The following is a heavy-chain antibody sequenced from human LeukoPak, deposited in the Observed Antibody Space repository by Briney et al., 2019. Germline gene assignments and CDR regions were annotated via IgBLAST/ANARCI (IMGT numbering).Heavy chain of an antibody. CDR1: GGSISSYY. J-gene: IGHJ4*02. D-gene: IGHD3-9*01. CDR3: ARGHYDILTGYPTYFDY. Sequence: SETLSLTCTVSGGSISSYYWSWIRQPPGKGLEWIGYIYYSGSTNYNPSLKSRVTISVDTSKNQFSLKLSSVTAADTAVYYCARGHYDILTGYPTYFDYWGQGTLVTVSS. V-gene: IGHV4-59*01. CDR2: IYYSGST.